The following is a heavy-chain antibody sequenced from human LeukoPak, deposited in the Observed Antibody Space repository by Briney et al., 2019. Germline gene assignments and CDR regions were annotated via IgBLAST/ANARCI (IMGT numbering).Heavy chain of an antibody. CDR1: GGSISSYY. CDR3: ARGPTESIVRGVITGKFDY. CDR2: IYTSGST. V-gene: IGHV4-4*07. Sequence: SETLSLTCTVSGGSISSYYWSWIRQPAGKGLEWIGRIYTSGSTNYNPSLKSRVTMSVDTSMNQFSLKLSSVTAADTAVYYCARGPTESIVRGVITGKFDYWGQGTLVTVSS. D-gene: IGHD3-10*01. J-gene: IGHJ4*02.